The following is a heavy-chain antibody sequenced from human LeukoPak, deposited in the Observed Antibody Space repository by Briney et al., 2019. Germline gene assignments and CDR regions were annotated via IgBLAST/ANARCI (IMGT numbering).Heavy chain of an antibody. CDR1: GYSFNDYY. CDR2: INPNSGVT. V-gene: IGHV1-2*04. D-gene: IGHD3-10*01. J-gene: IGHJ3*02. Sequence: ASVKVSCKASGYSFNDYYLHWVRQAPGQGLEWMAWINPNSGVTNYAQKSQGWVTMTRDTSISTAYMELSRLTSDDTAVYYCARMGDSGSYGFDIWGQGTMVTVSS. CDR3: ARMGDSGSYGFDI.